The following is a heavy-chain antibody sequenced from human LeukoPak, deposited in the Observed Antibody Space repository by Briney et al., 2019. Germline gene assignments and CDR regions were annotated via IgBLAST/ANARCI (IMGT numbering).Heavy chain of an antibody. D-gene: IGHD3-10*02. CDR1: GFTFDNYA. CDR2: IRGGGAVT. V-gene: IGHV3-23*01. CDR3: AKCSAGYYNDAFDI. Sequence: PGGSLRLSCAASGFTFDNYAMNWVRQAPGKGLEWLSYIRGGGAVTRYSDSVKGRFTISRDNSKNTLYLQMNHLRAEDTAIYYCAKCSAGYYNDAFDIWGRGTMVTVSS. J-gene: IGHJ3*02.